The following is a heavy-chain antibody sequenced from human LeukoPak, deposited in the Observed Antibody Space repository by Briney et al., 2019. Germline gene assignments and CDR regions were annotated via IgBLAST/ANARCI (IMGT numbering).Heavy chain of an antibody. CDR1: GFTFSSYS. Sequence: GGSLRLSCAASGFTFSSYSMTWVRQAPGKGLEWVSSISSRSSYIYYTDSVKGRFTISRDNAKNSLHPQMNSLRAEDTALYYCARGSTGGYSGYDATRKYFDYWGQGTLVTVSS. V-gene: IGHV3-21*01. J-gene: IGHJ4*02. CDR3: ARGSTGGYSGYDATRKYFDY. CDR2: ISSRSSYI. D-gene: IGHD5-12*01.